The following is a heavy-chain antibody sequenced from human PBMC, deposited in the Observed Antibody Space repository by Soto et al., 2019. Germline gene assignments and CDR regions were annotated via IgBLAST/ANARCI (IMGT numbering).Heavy chain of an antibody. CDR3: ARETRYNWTSGNWFDP. Sequence: PSQTLSLTCAISGDSVSSNSAAWNWIRQSPSRGLEWLGRTYYRSKWYNDYAVSVKSRITINPDTSKNQFSLQLNSVTPEDTAVYYCARETRYNWTSGNWFDPWGQGTLVTVSS. CDR2: TYYRSKWYN. J-gene: IGHJ5*02. D-gene: IGHD1-20*01. CDR1: GDSVSSNSAA. V-gene: IGHV6-1*01.